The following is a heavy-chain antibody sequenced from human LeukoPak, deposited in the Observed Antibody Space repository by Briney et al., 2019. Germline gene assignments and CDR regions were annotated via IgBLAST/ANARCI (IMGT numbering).Heavy chain of an antibody. CDR3: AKGEGLRLGGYFDY. CDR2: ISWNSGSI. J-gene: IGHJ4*02. Sequence: GGSLRLSCAASRFTFSSYSMSWVRQAPGKGLEWVSGISWNSGSIGYADSVKGRFTISRDNAKNSLYLQMNSLRAEDMALYYCAKGEGLRLGGYFDYWGQGTLVTVSS. D-gene: IGHD3-16*01. V-gene: IGHV3-9*03. CDR1: RFTFSSYS.